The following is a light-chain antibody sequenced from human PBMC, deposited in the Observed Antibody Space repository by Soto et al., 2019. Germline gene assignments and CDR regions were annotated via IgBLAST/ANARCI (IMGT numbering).Light chain of an antibody. CDR2: GNS. J-gene: IGLJ3*02. CDR1: SSNIGAGYD. V-gene: IGLV1-40*01. CDR3: QSYDSSLSGWV. Sequence: QSVLTQPPSVSGAPGQRVTISCTGSSSNIGAGYDVHWYQQLPGTAPKLLIYGNSNRPSGVPDRFSGSKSGTSASLAITGLQAEYEADYYCQSYDSSLSGWVFGGGTKRTVL.